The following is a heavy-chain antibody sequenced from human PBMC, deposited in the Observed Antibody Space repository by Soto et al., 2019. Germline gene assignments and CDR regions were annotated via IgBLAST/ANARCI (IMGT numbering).Heavy chain of an antibody. CDR3: ARPTFRQRRSYYYYGMDV. CDR1: GGTFSSYA. J-gene: IGHJ6*02. Sequence: QVQLVQSGAEVKKPGSSVKVSCEASGGTFSSYAISWVRQAPGQGLEWMGGIIPIFGTANYAQKFQGRVTITADESTSTAYMELSSLRSEDTAVYYCARPTFRQRRSYYYYGMDVWGQGTTVTVSS. D-gene: IGHD6-25*01. CDR2: IIPIFGTA. V-gene: IGHV1-69*12.